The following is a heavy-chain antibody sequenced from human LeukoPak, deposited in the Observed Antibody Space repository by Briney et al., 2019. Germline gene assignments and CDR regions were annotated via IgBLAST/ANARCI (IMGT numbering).Heavy chain of an antibody. Sequence: SQTLSLTCTVSGGSISSGGYYWSWIRQHPGKGLEWIGYIYYSGSTYYNPSLKSRVTISVDTSKNQFSLKLSSVTAADTAVYYCARQPYDFWSGYSHNWFDPWGQGTLVTVSS. D-gene: IGHD3-3*01. CDR1: GGSISSGGYY. J-gene: IGHJ5*02. V-gene: IGHV4-31*03. CDR2: IYYSGST. CDR3: ARQPYDFWSGYSHNWFDP.